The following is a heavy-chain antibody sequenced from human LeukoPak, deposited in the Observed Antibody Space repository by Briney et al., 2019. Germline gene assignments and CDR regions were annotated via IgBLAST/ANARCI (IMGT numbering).Heavy chain of an antibody. V-gene: IGHV4-61*02. CDR1: GGSISSGNYY. CDR3: AGSYRLDY. J-gene: IGHJ4*02. CDR2: ILASGST. D-gene: IGHD1-26*01. Sequence: PSQTLSLTCTVSGGSISSGNYYWSWIRQPAGKGLEWIGRILASGSTNYNPSLKSRVTISVDTTKNQFSLKLSSVTAADTAVYYCAGSYRLDYWGQGTLVTVSS.